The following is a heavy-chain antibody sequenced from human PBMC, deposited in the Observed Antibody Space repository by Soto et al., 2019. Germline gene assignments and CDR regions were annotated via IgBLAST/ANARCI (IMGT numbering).Heavy chain of an antibody. D-gene: IGHD4-17*01. CDR2: IYHTGST. V-gene: IGHV4-30-4*01. CDR1: GGSMSRGDYY. CDR3: ARDPLYDYGDLSHVFEI. J-gene: IGHJ3*02. Sequence: NPSETLSLTCTVSGGSMSRGDYYWSWIRQPPGKGLEWIGFIYHTGSTYYSPSLKSRVAISVDTSKNQFSLKLSSVTAADTAVYYCARDPLYDYGDLSHVFEIWGQGTMVTVS.